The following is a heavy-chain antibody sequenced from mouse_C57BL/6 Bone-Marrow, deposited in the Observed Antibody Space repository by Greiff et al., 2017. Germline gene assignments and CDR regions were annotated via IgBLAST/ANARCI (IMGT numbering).Heavy chain of an antibody. CDR2: ISDGGSYT. J-gene: IGHJ3*01. CDR1: GFTFSSYA. V-gene: IGHV5-4*03. Sequence: DVKLVESGGGLVKPGGSLKLSCAASGFTFSSYAMSWVRQTPEKRLEWVATISDGGSYTYYPDNVKGRFTFSTDNAKNNLYLQMSHLKSGDTAVYYCASGELLRSWFAYWGQGTLVTVSA. D-gene: IGHD1-1*01. CDR3: ASGELLRSWFAY.